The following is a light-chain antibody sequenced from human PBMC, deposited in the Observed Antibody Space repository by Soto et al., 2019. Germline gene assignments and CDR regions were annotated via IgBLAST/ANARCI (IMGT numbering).Light chain of an antibody. V-gene: IGKV3D-15*01. Sequence: EIVLTQSPGTLSLSPGERATLSCRASQSVGSSHLAWYQQKPGQAPRLLIYGASTRATGIPARFSGSASRTEFTLTISSLQSEDFAVYYCQQYHNWPPITFGQGTRLVIK. CDR3: QQYHNWPPIT. CDR2: GAS. J-gene: IGKJ5*01. CDR1: QSVGSSH.